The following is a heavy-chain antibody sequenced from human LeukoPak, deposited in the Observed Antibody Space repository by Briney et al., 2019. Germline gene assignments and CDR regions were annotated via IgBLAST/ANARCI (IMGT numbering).Heavy chain of an antibody. V-gene: IGHV4-34*01. CDR1: GGSFSGYY. CDR2: INHSGST. J-gene: IGHJ4*02. D-gene: IGHD6-19*01. CDR3: ARSAPGIAVAGVIDY. Sequence: SETLSLTCAVYGGSFSGYYWSWIRQPPGEWLEWIGEINHSGSTNYNPSLKSRVTISVDTSKNQFSLKLSSVTAADTAVYYCARSAPGIAVAGVIDYWGQGTLVTVSS.